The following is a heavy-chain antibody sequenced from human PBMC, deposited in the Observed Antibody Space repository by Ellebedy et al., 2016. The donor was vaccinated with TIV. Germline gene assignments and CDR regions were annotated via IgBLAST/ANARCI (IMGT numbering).Heavy chain of an antibody. Sequence: MPSGTLSLTCAVYGGSFSGYYWSWNRQPPGKGLEWIGEINHSGSTNYNPSLRSRVTISVDTSKNQFSLKLSSVTAADTAVYYCARGYRGSGYFDLWGRGTLVTVSS. J-gene: IGHJ2*01. D-gene: IGHD1-14*01. CDR2: INHSGST. CDR3: ARGYRGSGYFDL. V-gene: IGHV4-34*01. CDR1: GGSFSGYY.